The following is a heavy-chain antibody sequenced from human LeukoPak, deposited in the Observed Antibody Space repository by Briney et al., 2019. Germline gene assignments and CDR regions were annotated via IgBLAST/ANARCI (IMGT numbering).Heavy chain of an antibody. CDR3: AREDGGNYFDY. D-gene: IGHD4-23*01. CDR1: GFTFDDYG. CDR2: ISSSGSTI. V-gene: IGHV3-48*03. J-gene: IGHJ4*02. Sequence: GGSLRLSCAASGFTFDDYGMSWVRQAPGKGLEWVSYISSSGSTIVYADSVKGRFTISRDNAKNSLYLQMNSLRAEDTAVYYCAREDGGNYFDYWGQGTLVTVSS.